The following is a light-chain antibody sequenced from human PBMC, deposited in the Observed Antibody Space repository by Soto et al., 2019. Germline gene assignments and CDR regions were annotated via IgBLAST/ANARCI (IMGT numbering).Light chain of an antibody. CDR2: EVI. CDR3: SSYSGSDNFVV. CDR1: SSDVGGYSR. J-gene: IGLJ2*01. Sequence: QSALTQPASVSGSPGQSITISCTGTSSDVGGYSRVSWYQHHPGKAPKLMIYEVIKRPSGVPDRFSGSKSGNTASLTVSGLHAEDEADYYCSSYSGSDNFVVFGGGTKLTVL. V-gene: IGLV2-8*01.